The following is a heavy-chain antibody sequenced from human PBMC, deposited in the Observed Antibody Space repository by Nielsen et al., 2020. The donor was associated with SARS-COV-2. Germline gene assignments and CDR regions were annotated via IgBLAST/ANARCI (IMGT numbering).Heavy chain of an antibody. CDR3: AKDAAADPFDY. J-gene: IGHJ4*02. V-gene: IGHV3-30*18. CDR1: GFTFSSYG. CDR2: ISYDGSNK. Sequence: GGSLRLSCAASGFTFSSYGMHWVRQAPGKGLEWVAVISYDGSNKYYADSVKGRFTISRDNSKNTLYLQMNSLRAEDTAVYYCAKDAAADPFDYWGREPWSPSPQ. D-gene: IGHD6-13*01.